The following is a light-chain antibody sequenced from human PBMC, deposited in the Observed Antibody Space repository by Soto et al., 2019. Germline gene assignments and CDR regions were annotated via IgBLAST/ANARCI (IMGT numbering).Light chain of an antibody. CDR2: QDI. CDR3: QAWDINTVV. Sequence: SYELTQPPSVPVSPGQTANITCSGDKLGNKYACWYQQKPGQSPVLVIYQDIKRPSGIPDRFSGSNSGNTATLTISGTQAMDEADYFCQAWDINTVVFGGGTKVTVL. J-gene: IGLJ2*01. CDR1: KLGNKY. V-gene: IGLV3-1*01.